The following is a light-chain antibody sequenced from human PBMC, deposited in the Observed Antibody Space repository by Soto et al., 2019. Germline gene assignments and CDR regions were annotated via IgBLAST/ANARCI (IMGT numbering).Light chain of an antibody. CDR2: DVS. CDR1: QSVSSNY. CDR3: QQYGSSPRT. V-gene: IGKV3-20*01. J-gene: IGKJ1*01. Sequence: EIVLTQSPGTLSLSPGERASLSCRASQSVSSNYLAWYPQKSGQAPSLLIYDVSRRATGIPERFSGSGSGTDFTLIISRLEPEDFAVYYCQQYGSSPRTFGQGTKVDIK.